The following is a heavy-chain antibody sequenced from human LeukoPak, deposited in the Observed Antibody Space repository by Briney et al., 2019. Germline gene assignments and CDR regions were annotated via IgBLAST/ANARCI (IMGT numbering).Heavy chain of an antibody. CDR1: GVSISSYY. CDR3: ASANYYYYYYMDV. Sequence: PSETLSLTCTVSGVSISSYYWSWIRQPPGKGLEWIGYIYYSGSTNYNPSLKSRVTISVDTSKNQFSLKLSSVTAADTAVYYCASANYYYYYYMDVWGQGTLVTVSS. J-gene: IGHJ6*03. V-gene: IGHV4-59*01. CDR2: IYYSGST.